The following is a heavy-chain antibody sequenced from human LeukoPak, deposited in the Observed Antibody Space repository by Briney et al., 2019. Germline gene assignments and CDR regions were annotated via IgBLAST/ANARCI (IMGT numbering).Heavy chain of an antibody. V-gene: IGHV1-69*04. Sequence: SVKVSCKASGGTFSSFGISWVRQAPGQGLEWMGRITPILGVANYAQKFQDRVTITADKSTSTVYMELRSLRSDDTAVYYCARGEATSDWGQGTLVTVSS. CDR2: ITPILGVA. J-gene: IGHJ4*02. CDR1: GGTFSSFG. CDR3: ARGEATSD.